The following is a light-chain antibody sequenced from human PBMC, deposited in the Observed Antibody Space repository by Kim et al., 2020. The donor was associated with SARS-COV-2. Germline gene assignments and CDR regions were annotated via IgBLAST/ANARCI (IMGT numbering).Light chain of an antibody. V-gene: IGKV1-16*01. CDR3: QQYSRFPIT. J-gene: IGKJ5*01. Sequence: DVRMTQSPSSLSASVGDRVTIICRASQDVGNYLAWFQQKPGKAPKSLIYGASILQSGLPSRFSGSGSGTIFTLTISTLQPEDFATYYCQQYSRFPITFGQGTRLEIK. CDR2: GAS. CDR1: QDVGNY.